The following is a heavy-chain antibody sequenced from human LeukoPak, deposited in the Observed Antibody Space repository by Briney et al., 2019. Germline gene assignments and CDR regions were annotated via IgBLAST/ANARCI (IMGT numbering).Heavy chain of an antibody. V-gene: IGHV4-61*01. D-gene: IGHD5-12*01. J-gene: IGHJ4*02. Sequence: SETPSLTCTVSGGSVSSGSYYWSWLRQPPGKGLEWIGYIYYSGSTKYNPSLKSRVTISVDTSKNQFSLKLSSVTAADTAVYYCARSGQWLDNYYFDYWGQGNLVTVSS. CDR2: IYYSGST. CDR3: ARSGQWLDNYYFDY. CDR1: GGSVSSGSYY.